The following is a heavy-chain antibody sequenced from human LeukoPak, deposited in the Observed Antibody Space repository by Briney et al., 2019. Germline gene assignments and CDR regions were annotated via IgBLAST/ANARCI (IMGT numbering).Heavy chain of an antibody. J-gene: IGHJ4*02. Sequence: SETLSLTCAVYGGSFSGYYWSWIRQPPGKGLEWIGEINHSGSTNYNPSLMSRVTISVDTSKNQFSLKLSSVTAADTAVYYCARRRQWLAGYFDYWGQGTLVTVSS. CDR2: INHSGST. CDR1: GGSFSGYY. D-gene: IGHD6-19*01. CDR3: ARRRQWLAGYFDY. V-gene: IGHV4-34*01.